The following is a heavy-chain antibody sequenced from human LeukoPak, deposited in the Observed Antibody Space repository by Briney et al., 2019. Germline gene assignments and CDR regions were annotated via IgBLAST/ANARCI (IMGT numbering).Heavy chain of an antibody. CDR3: TRGRYQFLGPNDS. V-gene: IGHV3-48*02. Sequence: GGSLRLSCVASGFTLSDYGMSWARQAPGKGLGWISYITTNSVMFYADSVEGRFAISRDNDQNSVYLQMSVLRDDDTAVYYCTRGRYQFLGPNDSWGQGALVTVSS. CDR2: ITTNSVM. CDR1: GFTLSDYG. J-gene: IGHJ5*01. D-gene: IGHD2-2*01.